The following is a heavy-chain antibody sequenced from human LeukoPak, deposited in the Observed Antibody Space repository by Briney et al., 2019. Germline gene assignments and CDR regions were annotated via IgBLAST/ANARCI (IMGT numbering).Heavy chain of an antibody. V-gene: IGHV3-21*01. D-gene: IGHD4-17*01. J-gene: IGHJ4*02. Sequence: RGSLRLSCAVSGLSFSRFSMIWVRQAPGKGLEWVASVTGRSSYIYYADSVKGRFTISRDNVRNSLYLRMNSLRVEDTAVYYCARDPSLDSNYGVYADFWGRGTLVTVSS. CDR2: VTGRSSYI. CDR3: ARDPSLDSNYGVYADF. CDR1: GLSFSRFS.